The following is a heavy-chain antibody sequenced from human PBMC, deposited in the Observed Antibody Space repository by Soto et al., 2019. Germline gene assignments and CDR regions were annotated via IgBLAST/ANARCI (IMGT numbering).Heavy chain of an antibody. J-gene: IGHJ4*02. CDR3: AKVPTYYYDSSGYYPIDYFDY. CDR2: ISYDGSNK. V-gene: IGHV3-30*18. D-gene: IGHD3-22*01. CDR1: GFTFSSYG. Sequence: GGSLRLSCAASGFTFSSYGMHWVRQAPGKGLEWVAVISYDGSNKYYADSVKGRFTISRDNSKNTLYLQMNSLRAEDTAVYYCAKVPTYYYDSSGYYPIDYFDYWDQGTLVTVSS.